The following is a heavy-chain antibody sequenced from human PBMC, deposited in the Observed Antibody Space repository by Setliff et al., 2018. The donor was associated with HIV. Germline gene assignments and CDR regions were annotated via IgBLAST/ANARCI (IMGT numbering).Heavy chain of an antibody. J-gene: IGHJ4*02. Sequence: ASVKVSCKASGYTFIDYFIHWVRQAPGQGLEWMAYINPNSGDSKTAQKFQGRVTVTRDTSIATAYMQVTRLTSDDTAVYSCARGGDDSGPGTWTFDFWGQGALVTVSS. CDR3: ARGGDDSGPGTWTFDF. D-gene: IGHD3-10*01. V-gene: IGHV1-2*02. CDR1: GYTFIDYF. CDR2: INPNSGDS.